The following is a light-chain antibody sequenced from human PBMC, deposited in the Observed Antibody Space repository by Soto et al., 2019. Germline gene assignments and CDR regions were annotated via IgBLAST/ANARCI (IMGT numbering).Light chain of an antibody. CDR3: QQYGSSPV. V-gene: IGKV3-11*01. CDR1: QSINTY. CDR2: DAS. Sequence: ENVLTQSPATLSLSPGEGATLSCRASQSINTYLARYQQKPGQAPRLLIYDASKRATGIPARFRGSGSGTNFTLTISSLEPEDFAVYYCQQYGSSPVFGGGTKVDIK. J-gene: IGKJ4*01.